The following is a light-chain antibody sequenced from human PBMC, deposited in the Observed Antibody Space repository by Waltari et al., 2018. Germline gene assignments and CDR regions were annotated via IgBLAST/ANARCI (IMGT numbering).Light chain of an antibody. Sequence: DVQMTQSPSTLSASVGDTVTITCRASQSIRSWLAWYQQKAGKAPKLLIYKASTLERGVPSRFSGSGSGTEFTLTISSLQPDDLATYYCQQYNTYYTFGQGTILEIK. CDR2: KAS. CDR3: QQYNTYYT. J-gene: IGKJ2*01. CDR1: QSIRSW. V-gene: IGKV1-5*03.